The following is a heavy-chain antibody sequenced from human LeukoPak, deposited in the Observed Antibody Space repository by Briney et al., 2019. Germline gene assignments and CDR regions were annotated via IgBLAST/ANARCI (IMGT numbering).Heavy chain of an antibody. CDR1: GASVSDGNYY. CDR2: MFYSEST. J-gene: IGHJ4*02. Sequence: SETLSLTCSVSGASVSDGNYYWSWIRQPPGKGLEWIGYMFYSESTKYNPSLKSRVTISVDKSKNQFSLHMSSVTAADTAVYYCARGPFHYYGSGSYYKALDYWGQGTLVTVSS. V-gene: IGHV4-61*01. CDR3: ARGPFHYYGSGSYYKALDY. D-gene: IGHD3-10*01.